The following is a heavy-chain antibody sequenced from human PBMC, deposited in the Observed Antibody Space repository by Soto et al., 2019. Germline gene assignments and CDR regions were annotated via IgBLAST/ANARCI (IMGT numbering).Heavy chain of an antibody. CDR2: ISTYNGNT. CDR1: GYTFTSYG. Sequence: ASVKVSCKAPGYTFTSYGISWVRQAPGQGLEWMGWISTYNGNTNYAQKLQGRVTMATDTSTSTAYMELRSLRFDDTAVYYCARSTTVASTYWFDPWGQGTLVTAPQ. J-gene: IGHJ5*02. CDR3: ARSTTVASTYWFDP. V-gene: IGHV1-18*01. D-gene: IGHD4-17*01.